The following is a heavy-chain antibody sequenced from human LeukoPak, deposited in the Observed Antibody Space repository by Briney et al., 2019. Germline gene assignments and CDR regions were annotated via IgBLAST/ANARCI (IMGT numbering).Heavy chain of an antibody. CDR2: INPNSGGT. CDR1: GYTFTGYY. V-gene: IGHV1-2*02. D-gene: IGHD3-22*01. CDR3: VITLGYDSSGYYYAARFDY. J-gene: IGHJ4*02. Sequence: ASVKVSCKASGYTFTGYYMHWVRQAPGQGLEWMGWINPNSGGTNYAQKFQGRVTMTRDTSISTAYMELSRLRSDDTAVYYCVITLGYDSSGYYYAARFDYWGQGTLVTVSS.